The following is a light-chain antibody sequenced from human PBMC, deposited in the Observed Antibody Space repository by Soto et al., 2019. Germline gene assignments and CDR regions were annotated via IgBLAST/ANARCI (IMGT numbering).Light chain of an antibody. V-gene: IGLV2-14*01. CDR2: DVT. J-gene: IGLJ2*01. Sequence: QSALTQPASVSGSPGQAITISCTGTSTDVGDYNYVSWYQQHPGKAPKLVIFDVTNRPSEVSDRFPGSKSGNTASLTISGLQFEDEADYYCSSYRGTSTPVFGGGTKPTVL. CDR3: SSYRGTSTPV. CDR1: STDVGDYNY.